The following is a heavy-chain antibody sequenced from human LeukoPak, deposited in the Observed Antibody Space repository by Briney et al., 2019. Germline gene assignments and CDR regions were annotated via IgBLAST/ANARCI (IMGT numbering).Heavy chain of an antibody. D-gene: IGHD1-1*01. CDR2: ISSSSSYT. CDR1: GFTFSDYY. J-gene: IGHJ4*02. CDR3: ARGTGTTAYFDY. Sequence: GWSLRLSCAASGFTFSDYYMSWIRQAPGKGLEWVSYISSSSSYTKYADSVKGRFTISRDNAKNSLYLQVNSLRAEDTAVYYCARGTGTTAYFDYWGQGTLVTVSS. V-gene: IGHV3-11*06.